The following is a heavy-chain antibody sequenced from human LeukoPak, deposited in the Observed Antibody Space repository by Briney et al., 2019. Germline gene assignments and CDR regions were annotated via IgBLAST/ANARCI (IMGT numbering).Heavy chain of an antibody. CDR2: ISYDGSNK. J-gene: IGHJ4*02. D-gene: IGHD1-1*01. CDR1: GFTFSSNG. V-gene: IGHV3-30*03. Sequence: GRSLRLSCAASGFTFSSNGMHWVRQAPGKGLEWVAVISYDGSNKYYADSVKGRFTISRDNSKNTLYLQMNSLRAEDTAVYYCARGTGGSYWNDYWGQGTLVTVSS. CDR3: ARGTGGSYWNDY.